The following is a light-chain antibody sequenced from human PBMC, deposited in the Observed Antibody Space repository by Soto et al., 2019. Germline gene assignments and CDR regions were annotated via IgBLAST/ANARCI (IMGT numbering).Light chain of an antibody. CDR2: EVS. Sequence: QSALTQPASVSGSPGQSITISCTGTSSDVGGYDYVSWYQQHPGKAPKVMIYEVSNRPSGVSYRFSGSKSGNTASLTISGLPAEDEADYYCSSYTTSSTRVFGGGTQLTVL. J-gene: IGLJ2*01. V-gene: IGLV2-14*01. CDR1: SSDVGGYDY. CDR3: SSYTTSSTRV.